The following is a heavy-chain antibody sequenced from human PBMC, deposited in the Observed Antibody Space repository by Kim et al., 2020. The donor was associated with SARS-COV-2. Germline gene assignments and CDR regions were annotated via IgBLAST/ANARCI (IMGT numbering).Heavy chain of an antibody. Sequence: GGSLRLSCAASGFIVSSNYMSWVRQAPGKGLEWVSVIYSGGSTYYDESSKGRFTISSHNSKNTPYLQMISRIAEDAAVFYCARDAASYGMYVWGHGTTV. V-gene: IGHV3-53*04. J-gene: IGHJ6*02. CDR2: IYSGGST. CDR1: GFIVSSNY. CDR3: ARDAASYGMYV.